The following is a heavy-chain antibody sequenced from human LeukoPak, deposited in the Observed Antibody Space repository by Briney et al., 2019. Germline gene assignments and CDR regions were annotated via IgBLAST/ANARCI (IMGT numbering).Heavy chain of an antibody. CDR3: ARVRLSVNFGALYFFDD. V-gene: IGHV1-2*02. Sequence: GASVKVSCKASGYTFIGYYLHWFRQAPGQGLEWMGCINPRSGSADIPQRFQGRVSMTTNTPARTYFLEIDRLTSVDTAVYYCARVRLSVNFGALYFFDDWGQGSLVTVSS. CDR2: INPRSGSA. J-gene: IGHJ4*02. D-gene: IGHD3-10*01. CDR1: GYTFIGYY.